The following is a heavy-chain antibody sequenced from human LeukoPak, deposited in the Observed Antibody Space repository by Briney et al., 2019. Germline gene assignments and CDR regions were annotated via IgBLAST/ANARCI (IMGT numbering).Heavy chain of an antibody. CDR2: INHSGST. J-gene: IGHJ4*02. Sequence: PSETLSLTCAVYGGSFSGYYWSWIRQPPGKGREWMGEINHSGSTNYNPPLKRRVTISVDTSKNQFSLKLSSVTAADTAVYYCASFPRIAAAGWFDYWGQGTLVTVSS. CDR1: GGSFSGYY. CDR3: ASFPRIAAAGWFDY. V-gene: IGHV4-34*01. D-gene: IGHD6-13*01.